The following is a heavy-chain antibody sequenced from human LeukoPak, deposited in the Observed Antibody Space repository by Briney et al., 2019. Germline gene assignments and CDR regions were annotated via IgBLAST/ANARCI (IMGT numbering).Heavy chain of an antibody. Sequence: GASVTVSCTVSGYTLTELSMHWVRQAPGKGLEWMGGFDPEDGETIYAQKFQGRVTMTEDTSTDTAYMELSSLRSEDTAVYYCATVSWSRFRGSYYSRTFDYWGQGTLVTVSS. J-gene: IGHJ4*02. CDR3: ATVSWSRFRGSYYSRTFDY. CDR2: FDPEDGET. D-gene: IGHD1-26*01. V-gene: IGHV1-24*01. CDR1: GYTLTELS.